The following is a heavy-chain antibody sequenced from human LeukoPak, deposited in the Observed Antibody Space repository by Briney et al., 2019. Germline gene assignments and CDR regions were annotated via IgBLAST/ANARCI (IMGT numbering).Heavy chain of an antibody. CDR3: AKDYPDSSGWYGDY. V-gene: IGHV3-23*01. CDR1: GFTFSSYA. D-gene: IGHD6-19*01. CDR2: ISRSDGTT. J-gene: IGHJ4*02. Sequence: GGSLRLSCAGSGFTFSSYAMTWVRQAPGTGLEWVSSISRSDGTTYYADSVKGRFTISRDNSKNTLFLQMNSLRAEDTAVYYCAKDYPDSSGWYGDYWGQGTLVTVSS.